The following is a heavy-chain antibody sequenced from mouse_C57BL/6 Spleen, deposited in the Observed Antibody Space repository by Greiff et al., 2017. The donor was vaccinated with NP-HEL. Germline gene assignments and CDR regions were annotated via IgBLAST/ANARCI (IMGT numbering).Heavy chain of an antibody. V-gene: IGHV5-6*02. CDR1: GFTFSSYG. CDR3: ARAPDYAMDY. CDR2: ISSGGSYT. J-gene: IGHJ4*01. Sequence: DVKLVESGGDLVKPGGSLKLSCAASGFTFSSYGMSWVRQTPDKRLEWVATISSGGSYTYYPDSVKGRFTISRDNAKNTLYLQMSSLKSEDTAMYYCARAPDYAMDYWGQGTSVTVSS.